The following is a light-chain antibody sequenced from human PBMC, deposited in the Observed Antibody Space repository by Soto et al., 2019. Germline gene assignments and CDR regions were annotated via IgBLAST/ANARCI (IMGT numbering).Light chain of an antibody. V-gene: IGLV2-14*01. CDR1: SSDVGGYDY. Sequence: QSALTQPASVSGSPGQTITISCTGTSSDVGGYDYVSWHQQHPGKAPKLMIYDVSKRPSGVSNRFSGSKSGNTASLTISGLQAEYEADYYCSSKRGSTGVFGTGTKLTVL. CDR3: SSKRGSTGV. CDR2: DVS. J-gene: IGLJ1*01.